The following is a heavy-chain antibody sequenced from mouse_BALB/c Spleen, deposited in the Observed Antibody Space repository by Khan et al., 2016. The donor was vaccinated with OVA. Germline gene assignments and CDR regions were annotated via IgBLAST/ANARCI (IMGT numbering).Heavy chain of an antibody. D-gene: IGHD3-1*01. CDR3: ARSGARTTLVDY. CDR1: GYAFTNYL. CDR2: INPGSGGT. J-gene: IGHJ2*01. V-gene: IGHV1-54*01. Sequence: QVQLQQSGAELVRPGTSVKVSCKASGYAFTNYLIEWVKQRPGQGLEWIGLINPGSGGTNYNEKFKGKATLTADKSSSTAYMQLSSLQSDDSAVLFCARSGARTTLVDYWGQGTTLTVSS.